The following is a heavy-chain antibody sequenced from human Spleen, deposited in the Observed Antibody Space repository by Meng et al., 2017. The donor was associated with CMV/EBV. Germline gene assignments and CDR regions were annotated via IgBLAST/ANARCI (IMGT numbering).Heavy chain of an antibody. D-gene: IGHD5-12*01. V-gene: IGHV3-30*12. CDR2: ISYEGSKK. CDR3: ARDRGAYALNFDY. J-gene: IGHJ4*02. Sequence: GESLKISCAASGFSFSSYGMHWVRQAPGKGLEWVAVISYEGSKKHYADSVRGRFTISRDDSINTMYLQMNSLRAEDSAVYYCARDRGAYALNFDYWGQGTLVTVSS. CDR1: GFSFSSYG.